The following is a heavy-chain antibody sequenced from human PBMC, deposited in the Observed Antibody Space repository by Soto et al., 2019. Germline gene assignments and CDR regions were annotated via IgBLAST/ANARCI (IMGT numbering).Heavy chain of an antibody. CDR2: ISGSGGST. CDR3: ANEEYIVATVFNPHYYYGMDV. CDR1: GFTFSSYA. V-gene: IGHV3-23*01. J-gene: IGHJ6*02. Sequence: EVQLLESGGGLVQPGGSLRLSCAASGFTFSSYAMSWVRQAPGKGLEWVSAISGSGGSTYNADSVKGRFTISRDNSKNTLYLQMNSLRAADSAVYYCANEEYIVATVFNPHYYYGMDVWGQGTAATVSS. D-gene: IGHD5-12*01.